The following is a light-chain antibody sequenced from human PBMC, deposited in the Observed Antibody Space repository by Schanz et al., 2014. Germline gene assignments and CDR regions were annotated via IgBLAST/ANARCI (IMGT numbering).Light chain of an antibody. J-gene: IGKJ4*01. CDR1: QSVSSSY. V-gene: IGKV3-20*01. CDR2: GAF. CDR3: QQYGLSPL. Sequence: EIVLTQSPGTLSLSPGERATLSCRASQSVSSSYLAWYQQKPGQAPRLLIYGAFNRATGIPDRFSGSGSGTDFTLTISRLEPEDFAVYYCQQYGLSPLFGGGTKVEIK.